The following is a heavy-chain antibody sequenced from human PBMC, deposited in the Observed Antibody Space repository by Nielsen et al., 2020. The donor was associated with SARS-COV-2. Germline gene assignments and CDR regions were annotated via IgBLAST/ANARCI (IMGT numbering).Heavy chain of an antibody. Sequence: ASVKVSCKASGYKFSNYYMYWVRQAPGQGLEWLGMINPGGGATYYPRKFQGRVTMTMDTSTTTVHMELSSLRSDDPAVYFCARGSFSRDIWSGTLLDYWGQGTLVTVSS. CDR1: GYKFSNYY. J-gene: IGHJ4*01. CDR3: ARGSFSRDIWSGTLLDY. D-gene: IGHD3-3*01. CDR2: INPGGGAT. V-gene: IGHV1-46*01.